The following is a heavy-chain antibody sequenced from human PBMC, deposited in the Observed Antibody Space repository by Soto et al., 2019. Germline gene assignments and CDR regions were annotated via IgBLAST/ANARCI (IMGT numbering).Heavy chain of an antibody. Sequence: VGSLRLSCAASGFTFDDYTMHWVRQAPGKGLEWVSLISWDGGSTYYADSVKGRFTISRDNSKNSLYLQMNSLRTEDTALYYCAKSQLLDYYYGMDVWGQGTTVTVSS. D-gene: IGHD2-2*01. V-gene: IGHV3-43*01. CDR2: ISWDGGST. CDR1: GFTFDDYT. CDR3: AKSQLLDYYYGMDV. J-gene: IGHJ6*02.